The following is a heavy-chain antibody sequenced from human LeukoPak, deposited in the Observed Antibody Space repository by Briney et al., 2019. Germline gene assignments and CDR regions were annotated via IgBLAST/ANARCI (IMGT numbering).Heavy chain of an antibody. Sequence: GASVKVSCKASGYTFTGYYMHWVRQAPGQGLEWMGWINPNSGGTNYAQKFQGRVTMTRDTSISTAYMELSRLRSDDTAVYYCAREIAVAGTQLDDYWGQGTLVTVSS. CDR1: GYTFTGYY. D-gene: IGHD6-19*01. CDR3: AREIAVAGTQLDDY. V-gene: IGHV1-2*02. CDR2: INPNSGGT. J-gene: IGHJ4*02.